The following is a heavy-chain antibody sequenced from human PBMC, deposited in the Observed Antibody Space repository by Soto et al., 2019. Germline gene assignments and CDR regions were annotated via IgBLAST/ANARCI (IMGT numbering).Heavy chain of an antibody. CDR1: GFRFEDYA. D-gene: IGHD5-18*01. Sequence: EVQLVESGGGLVQPGRSLRLSCAASGFRFEDYAMQWVRQVPGKGLEWVSSIRWNSGTIGYAASVEGRFTISRDNAKKSLSLQMNSLRVEDTGVYYCVKAGELDTAMVFRYFDVWGQGTLVIVSS. CDR3: VKAGELDTAMVFRYFDV. CDR2: IRWNSGTI. J-gene: IGHJ4*02. V-gene: IGHV3-9*01.